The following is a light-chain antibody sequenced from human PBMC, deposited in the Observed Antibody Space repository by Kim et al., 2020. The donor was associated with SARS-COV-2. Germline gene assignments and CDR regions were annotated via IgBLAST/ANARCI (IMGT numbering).Light chain of an antibody. CDR2: GKN. V-gene: IGLV3-19*01. J-gene: IGLJ3*02. CDR1: SLRGYY. CDR3: TNIL. Sequence: SSELTQDPAVSVALGQTVRITCQGDSLRGYYASWYQQKPGQAPLLVIYGKNHRPSGIPDRFSCSTSGNTASLTITGAQAEDEADYYFTNILFGGGTQLTV.